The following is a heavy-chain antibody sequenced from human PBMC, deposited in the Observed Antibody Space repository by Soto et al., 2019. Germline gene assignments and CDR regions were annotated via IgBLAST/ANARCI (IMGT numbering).Heavy chain of an antibody. Sequence: QVQLVQSGAEVKKPGASVKVSCKASGYTFTSYDINWVRQATGQGLEWMGWMNPNSGNTGYAQKFQGRVNMTRNTSISTAYMELSSLGSEDTAVYYCAGGLAAAGHNWFDPWGQGTLVTVSS. CDR3: AGGLAAAGHNWFDP. CDR2: MNPNSGNT. J-gene: IGHJ5*02. V-gene: IGHV1-8*01. CDR1: GYTFTSYD. D-gene: IGHD6-13*01.